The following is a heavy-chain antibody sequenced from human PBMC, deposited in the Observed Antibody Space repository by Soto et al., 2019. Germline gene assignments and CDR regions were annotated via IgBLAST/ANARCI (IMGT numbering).Heavy chain of an antibody. Sequence: QVQLVQSGAEVKKPGSSVKVSCKASGGTFSSYAISWVRQAPGQGLEWMGGIIPIFGTANYAQKFQGRVTITADESTSTAYMELSSLRSEDTAVYYCARVTQEDGFWSGYYFDYWGQGTLVTVSS. V-gene: IGHV1-69*01. CDR1: GGTFSSYA. J-gene: IGHJ4*02. CDR3: ARVTQEDGFWSGYYFDY. CDR2: IIPIFGTA. D-gene: IGHD3-3*01.